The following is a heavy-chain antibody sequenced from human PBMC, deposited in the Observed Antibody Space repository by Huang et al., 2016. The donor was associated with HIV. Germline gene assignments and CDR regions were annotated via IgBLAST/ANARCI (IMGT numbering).Heavy chain of an antibody. CDR3: ARYRLTGTFLDS. V-gene: IGHV7-4-1*02. Sequence: QVQLVQSGSELRKPGASVKVSCKASGYTFTTCSLIWGRQAPGQGLELNGWINTKTGKPTYAQGFTGRFVFSLDTTVNTAYLQISSLKTDDTAKYFCARYRLTGTFLDSWGQGTQVTVSS. CDR2: INTKTGKP. CDR1: GYTFTTCS. J-gene: IGHJ4*02. D-gene: IGHD3-9*01.